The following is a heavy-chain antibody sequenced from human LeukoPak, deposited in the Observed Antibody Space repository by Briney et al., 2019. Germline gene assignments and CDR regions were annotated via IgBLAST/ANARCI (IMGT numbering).Heavy chain of an antibody. CDR2: VSGSGRTT. J-gene: IGHJ3*02. V-gene: IGHV3-23*01. CDR3: AKDSDYSSSWYSPIDTFDI. Sequence: GGSLRLSCAASGFIFRSYAMSWVRQAPGKGLEWVSSVSGSGRTTYYADSVKGRFTASRDNSRDTLYLQMNSLRAEDTAVYFCAKDSDYSSSWYSPIDTFDIWGQGTMVTVSS. D-gene: IGHD6-13*01. CDR1: GFIFRSYA.